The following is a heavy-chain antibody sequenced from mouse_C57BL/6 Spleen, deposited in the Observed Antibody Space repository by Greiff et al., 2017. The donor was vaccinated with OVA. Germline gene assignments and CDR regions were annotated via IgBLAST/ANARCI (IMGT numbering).Heavy chain of an antibody. V-gene: IGHV1-58*01. Sequence: VQLQQSGAELVRPGSSVKMSCKTSGYTFTSYGINWVKQRPGPGLEWLGSIYIGNGYTEYNEKFKGKATLPSDTYSSTGSMQLSSLTSEDSAIYFCAREGSTTVVSPYDYRGQTTTLTV. D-gene: IGHD1-1*01. CDR1: GYTFTSYG. CDR3: AREGSTTVVSPYDY. CDR2: IYIGNGYT. J-gene: IGHJ2*01.